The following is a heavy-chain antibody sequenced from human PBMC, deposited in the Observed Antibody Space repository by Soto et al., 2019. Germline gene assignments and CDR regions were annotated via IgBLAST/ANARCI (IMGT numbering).Heavy chain of an antibody. CDR2: IYYSGST. CDR3: ARFYSRPWFDL. J-gene: IGHJ5*02. CDR1: GGSISSYY. Sequence: SETLSLTCTVSGGSISSYYWSWIRQPPGKGLEWIGYIYYSGSTNYNPSLKSRVTISVDTSKNQFSLKLSSVTTADTAVDYCARFYSRPWFDLWGQETLVTFSS. D-gene: IGHD5-18*01. V-gene: IGHV4-59*01.